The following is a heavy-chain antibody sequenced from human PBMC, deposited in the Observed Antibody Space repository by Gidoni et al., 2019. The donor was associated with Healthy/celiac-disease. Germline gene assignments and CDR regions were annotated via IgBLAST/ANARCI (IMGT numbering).Heavy chain of an antibody. CDR1: GFTFSSYW. CDR3: ARALWDYYDSSGYWVLGY. CDR2: INSDGSST. J-gene: IGHJ4*02. V-gene: IGHV3-74*01. D-gene: IGHD3-22*01. Sequence: EVQLVESGGGLVQPGGSLRLSCAASGFTFSSYWMHWVRQAPGKGLVWVSRINSDGSSTSYADSVKGRFTISRDNAKNTLYLQMNSLRAEDTAVYYCARALWDYYDSSGYWVLGYWGQGTLVTVSS.